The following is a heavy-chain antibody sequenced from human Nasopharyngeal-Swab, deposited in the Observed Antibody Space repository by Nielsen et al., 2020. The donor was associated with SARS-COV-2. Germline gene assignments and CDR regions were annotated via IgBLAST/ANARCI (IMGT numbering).Heavy chain of an antibody. CDR3: ASGGVNANTIFGVVIPPLWYYYGMDV. J-gene: IGHJ6*02. Sequence: CQAPGKGLEWVGSIYYSGSTYYNPSLKSRVTISVDTPKNQFSLKLSSVTAADTAVYYCASGGVNANTIFGVVIPPLWYYYGMDVWGQGTTVTVSS. D-gene: IGHD3-3*01. V-gene: IGHV4-39*07. CDR2: IYYSGST.